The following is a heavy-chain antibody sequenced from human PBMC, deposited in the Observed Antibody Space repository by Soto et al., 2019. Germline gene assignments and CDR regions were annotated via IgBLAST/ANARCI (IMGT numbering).Heavy chain of an antibody. CDR2: ISGSGSTT. CDR1: GFTFSNYA. J-gene: IGHJ4*02. V-gene: IGHV3-23*01. CDR3: ARSRFDY. Sequence: GGSLRLSCAASGFTFSNYAMSWVRQAPGKGLEWVSAISGSGSTTYSADSVRGRFTISRDNSKNTLYLQMNSLRAEDTAVYYCARSRFDYWGQGTLVTVSS.